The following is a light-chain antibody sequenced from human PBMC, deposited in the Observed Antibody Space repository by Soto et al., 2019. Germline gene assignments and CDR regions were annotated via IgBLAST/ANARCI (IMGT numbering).Light chain of an antibody. J-gene: IGKJ5*01. CDR3: QQYNNWPPIT. CDR1: QSVSSN. CDR2: GAS. V-gene: IGKV3-15*01. Sequence: EIVMTQSPATLSVSPGERATLSCRASQSVSSNLAWYQQKPGQAPRLLIYGASTRATGIPARFSGSGSGTEFTRTISSLQSEDLADYYCQQYNNWPPITFGQGTRLEIK.